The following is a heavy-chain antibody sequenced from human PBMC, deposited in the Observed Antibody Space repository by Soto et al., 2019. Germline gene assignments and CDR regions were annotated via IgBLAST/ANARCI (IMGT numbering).Heavy chain of an antibody. Sequence: PGGSLRLSCAASGFTFSDYYMSWIRQAPGKGLEWVGRIKNDPKSYITDYAESVKGRFTISRDDSKNSLFLQMNSLTTEDTAIYYCADLKWSRSYLPWGQGTLVTVSS. CDR2: IKNDPKSYIT. V-gene: IGHV3-72*01. D-gene: IGHD3-3*01. J-gene: IGHJ1*01. CDR1: GFTFSDYY. CDR3: ADLKWSRSYLP.